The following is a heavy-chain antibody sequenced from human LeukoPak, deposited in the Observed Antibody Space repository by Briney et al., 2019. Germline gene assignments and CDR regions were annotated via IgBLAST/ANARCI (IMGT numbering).Heavy chain of an antibody. Sequence: GGSLRLSCAASGFTFSSYGMNWVRQAPGKGLEWVSYISSSSSTIYYADSVKGRFTISRDNAKNSLYLQMNSLRAEDTAVYYCAKPLNYYDSSGYLRGGAFDIWGQGTMVTVSS. J-gene: IGHJ3*02. V-gene: IGHV3-48*01. D-gene: IGHD3-22*01. CDR3: AKPLNYYDSSGYLRGGAFDI. CDR2: ISSSSSTI. CDR1: GFTFSSYG.